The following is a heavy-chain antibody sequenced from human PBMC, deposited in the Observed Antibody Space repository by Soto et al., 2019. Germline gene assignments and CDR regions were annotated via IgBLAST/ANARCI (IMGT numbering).Heavy chain of an antibody. J-gene: IGHJ3*02. Sequence: QVQLQESGPGLVKPSQILSLTCTVSGGSISSGNYYWSWIRQPPGKGLEWIGYIYYNGNTYYNPSLKSRLTISVDTSKNQFSLRLSSLTAADTAVYYCAMDPYGSGTSYNTAFDIWGQGTMVTVSS. CDR3: AMDPYGSGTSYNTAFDI. V-gene: IGHV4-30-4*01. CDR1: GGSISSGNYY. CDR2: IYYNGNT. D-gene: IGHD3-10*01.